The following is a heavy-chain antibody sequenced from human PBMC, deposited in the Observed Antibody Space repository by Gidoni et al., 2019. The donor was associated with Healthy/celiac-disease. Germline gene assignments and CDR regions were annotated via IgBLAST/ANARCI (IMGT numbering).Heavy chain of an antibody. CDR2: INPSGGST. CDR3: ARDLVPPRLYSSSSRWFDP. Sequence: GQGLEWMGIINPSGGSTSYAQKFQGRVTMTRDTSTSTVYMELISLKSEDTAVYYCARDLVPPRLYSSSSRWFDPWGQGTLVTVSS. J-gene: IGHJ5*02. V-gene: IGHV1-46*01. D-gene: IGHD6-6*01.